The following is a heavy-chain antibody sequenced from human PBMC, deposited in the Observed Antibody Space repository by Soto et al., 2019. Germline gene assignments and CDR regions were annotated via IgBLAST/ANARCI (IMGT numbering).Heavy chain of an antibody. CDR1: EFTFSTYS. D-gene: IGHD4-17*01. CDR3: AKDRYGDYGGIDY. CDR2: TTGSGGST. J-gene: IGHJ4*02. Sequence: GGSLRLSCAASEFTFSTYSMIWVRQAPGKGLEWVSVTTGSGGSTYYADSVKGRFTISRDTSKNTLFLQMNSLRAEDTAVYYCAKDRYGDYGGIDYWGQGTIVTVSS. V-gene: IGHV3-23*01.